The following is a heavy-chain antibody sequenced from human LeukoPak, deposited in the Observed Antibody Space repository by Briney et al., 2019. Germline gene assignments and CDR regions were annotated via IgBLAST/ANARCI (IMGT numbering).Heavy chain of an antibody. J-gene: IGHJ6*02. CDR1: GFTFSSYA. V-gene: IGHV3-30*04. Sequence: GGSLRLSCAASGFTFSSYAMHWVRQAPGKGLEWVAVISYDGSNKYYADSVKGRFTISRDNSKNTLYLQMNSLRAEDTAVYYCARAMGAVAGTGKDYYYGMDVWGQGTLVTVSS. CDR2: ISYDGSNK. D-gene: IGHD6-19*01. CDR3: ARAMGAVAGTGKDYYYGMDV.